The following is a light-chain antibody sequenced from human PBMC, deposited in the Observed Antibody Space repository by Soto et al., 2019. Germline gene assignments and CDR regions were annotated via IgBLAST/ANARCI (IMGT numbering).Light chain of an antibody. CDR2: DVS. V-gene: IGLV2-14*01. CDR1: SSDVGGYNY. J-gene: IGLJ2*01. CDR3: SSYTSSSHVV. Sequence: QSVLTQPASVSGSPGQSITISCTGTSSDVGGYNYVSWYQQHPGKAPKLMIYDVSNRPSGVSNRFSDSKSGNTASLTISGLQAEDEADYYCSSYTSSSHVVFGGGTKLTVL.